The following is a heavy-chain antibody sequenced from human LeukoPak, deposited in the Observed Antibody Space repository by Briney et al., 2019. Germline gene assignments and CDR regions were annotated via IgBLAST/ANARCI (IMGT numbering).Heavy chain of an antibody. Sequence: SETLSLTCTDSGGSISSYYWSWIRQPPGKGLKWIGYIYYSGSTNYNPSLKSRVTISVDTSKNQFSLKLSSVTAADTAVYYCARITGTTLYYYYYMDVWGKGTTVTVSS. CDR3: ARITGTTLYYYYYMDV. CDR1: GGSISSYY. J-gene: IGHJ6*03. D-gene: IGHD1-20*01. CDR2: IYYSGST. V-gene: IGHV4-59*01.